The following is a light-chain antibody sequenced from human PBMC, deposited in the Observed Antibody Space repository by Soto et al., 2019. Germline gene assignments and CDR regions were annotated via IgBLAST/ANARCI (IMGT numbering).Light chain of an antibody. Sequence: DIPLTQSPSSVSASVGDRVTITCRASESISTWFAWYQQKPGKAPKLLIYGASSLRSGVPSRFRGSGSARDFTLTITSLQPEDFATYYCQQGNSFLFGGGTKVEIK. J-gene: IGKJ4*01. CDR3: QQGNSFL. CDR2: GAS. V-gene: IGKV1D-12*01. CDR1: ESISTW.